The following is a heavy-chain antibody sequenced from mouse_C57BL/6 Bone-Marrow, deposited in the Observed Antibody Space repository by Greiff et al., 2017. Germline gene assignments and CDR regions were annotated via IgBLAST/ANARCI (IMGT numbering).Heavy chain of an antibody. CDR2: INPNYGTT. J-gene: IGHJ4*01. Sequence: QLQQSGPELVKPGASVKISCKASGYSFTDYNMNWVKQSNGKSLEWIGVINPNYGTTSYNQKFKGKATLTVDQSSSTAYMKLNSLTSEDSAVXYCARRLRLRDRYAMDYWGQGTSVTVSS. CDR1: GYSFTDYN. V-gene: IGHV1-39*01. CDR3: ARRLRLRDRYAMDY. D-gene: IGHD3-2*02.